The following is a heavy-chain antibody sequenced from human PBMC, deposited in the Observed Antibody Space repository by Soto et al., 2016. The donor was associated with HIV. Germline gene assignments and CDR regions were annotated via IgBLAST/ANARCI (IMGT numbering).Heavy chain of an antibody. D-gene: IGHD3-22*01. CDR1: GGSISSGSYY. CDR3: QKYDSSGIED. J-gene: IGHJ4*02. Sequence: QVQLQESGPGLVKPSQTLSLTCTVSGGSISSGSYYWSWIRQPAGKGLEWIGRIYTSGITNYNPSLKSRVTISVDTSKNQFSLKLSSVTAADTAVYYCQKYDSSGIEDWGQGTLVTVSS. V-gene: IGHV4-61*02. CDR2: IYTSGIT.